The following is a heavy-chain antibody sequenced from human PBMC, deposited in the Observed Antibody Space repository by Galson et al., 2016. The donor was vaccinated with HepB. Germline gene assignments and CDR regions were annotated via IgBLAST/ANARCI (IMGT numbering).Heavy chain of an antibody. CDR1: GDSVSRNNW. V-gene: IGHV4-30-4*01. J-gene: IGHJ6*02. CDR3: ARDSTTSPREYYGIDV. CDR2: IHSSGTT. D-gene: IGHD2-2*01. Sequence: TLSLTCAVSGDSVSRNNWWNWVRQPPGKGLEWIGYIHSSGTTQYNPSLKRRLIISLDTSWNQFSLKLSAVTAADTAVYYCARDSTTSPREYYGIDVWGQGTTVTVSS.